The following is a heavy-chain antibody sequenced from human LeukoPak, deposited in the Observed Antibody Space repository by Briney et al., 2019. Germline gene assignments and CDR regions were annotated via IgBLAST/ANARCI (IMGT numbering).Heavy chain of an antibody. D-gene: IGHD3-9*01. J-gene: IGHJ4*02. Sequence: GGSLRLSCAASGFTFSTYTLNWVRQAPGKGLEWVSSISSGSRYIYYADSVKGRFTISRDNSKNTLYLQMNSLRAEDTAVYYCARQDSIYDILTGYSYYFDYWGQGTLVTVSS. CDR3: ARQDSIYDILTGYSYYFDY. CDR1: GFTFSTYT. CDR2: ISSGSRYI. V-gene: IGHV3-21*01.